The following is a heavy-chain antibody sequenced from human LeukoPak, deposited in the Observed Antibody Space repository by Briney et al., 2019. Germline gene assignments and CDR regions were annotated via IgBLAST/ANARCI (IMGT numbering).Heavy chain of an antibody. D-gene: IGHD3-9*01. J-gene: IGHJ4*02. CDR1: GGSISSYY. V-gene: IGHV3-23*01. Sequence: ETLSLTCTVSGGSISSYYWSWIRQPPGKGLEWVSAIVGRGSSTYYADSVKGRFTISRDNSKNTLYLQLNRLRAEDTAVYYCAKWGDYDILTGYYDSDYWGQGTLVTVSS. CDR2: IVGRGSST. CDR3: AKWGDYDILTGYYDSDY.